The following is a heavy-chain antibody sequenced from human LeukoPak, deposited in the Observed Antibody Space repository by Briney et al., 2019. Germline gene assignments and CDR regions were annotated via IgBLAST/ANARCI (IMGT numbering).Heavy chain of an antibody. CDR3: ARHDFWTHYYYMDV. V-gene: IGHV3-66*02. Sequence: PGGSLRLSCAASGFTVSSNYVSWVRQAPGKGLEWVSVIYSGGSTYYADSVKGRFTISRDNSKNTLYLQMNSLRAEDTAVYYCARHDFWTHYYYMDVWGKGTTVTVSS. D-gene: IGHD3-3*01. J-gene: IGHJ6*03. CDR2: IYSGGST. CDR1: GFTVSSNY.